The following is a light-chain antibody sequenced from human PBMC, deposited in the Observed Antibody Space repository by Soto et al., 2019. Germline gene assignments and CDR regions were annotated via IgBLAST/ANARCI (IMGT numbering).Light chain of an antibody. CDR3: QQYNNWPPLT. V-gene: IGKV3-15*01. J-gene: IGKJ4*01. CDR1: QSVSGN. Sequence: EIVMTQSPATLSVSPGESATLSCRASQSVSGNLAWYQQKPGQAPRLLIYGASTRATGIPARFSGSGSGTEFTLTISSLQSEDFAGSYCQQYNNWPPLTFGGGTKVEIK. CDR2: GAS.